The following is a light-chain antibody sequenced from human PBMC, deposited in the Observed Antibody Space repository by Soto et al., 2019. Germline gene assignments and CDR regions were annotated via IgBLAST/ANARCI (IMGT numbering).Light chain of an antibody. CDR3: QQYGSLIT. J-gene: IGKJ5*01. V-gene: IGKV3-20*01. CDR1: QSVNSK. CDR2: RSS. Sequence: EIVMTQSAAALSLSPGERATLSCRASQSVNSKLAWYQQKPGQALRLLIYRSSSRATGIPDRFSGTGSGTDFTLTISRLEPEDSAVYYCQQYGSLITFGQGTRLEIK.